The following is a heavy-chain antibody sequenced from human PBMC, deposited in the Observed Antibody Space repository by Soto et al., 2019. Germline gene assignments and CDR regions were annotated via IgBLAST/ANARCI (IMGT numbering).Heavy chain of an antibody. CDR3: ARDRTFYGSGSKGMDF. J-gene: IGHJ6*02. D-gene: IGHD3-10*01. CDR1: GFTFSSYW. V-gene: IGHV3-7*01. CDR2: IKQDGSEK. Sequence: LRLSCAASGFTFSSYWMSWVRQAPGKGLEWVANIKQDGSEKYYGDSVKGRFTISRDNSNNTLYLEMNNLRAEDTAVYYCARDRTFYGSGSKGMDFWGQGTTVTVSS.